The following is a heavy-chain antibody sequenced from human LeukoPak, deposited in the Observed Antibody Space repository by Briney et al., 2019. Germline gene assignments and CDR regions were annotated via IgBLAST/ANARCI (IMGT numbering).Heavy chain of an antibody. V-gene: IGHV4-39*07. CDR3: ARWTSAGHWFDP. D-gene: IGHD3/OR15-3a*01. Sequence: PSETLSLTCTVSGGSISSSSYYWGWIRQPPGKGLEWIGEINHSGSTNYNPSLKSRVTISIDTSRTQFSLRLSSVTAADTAMYYCARWTSAGHWFDPWGQGTLVTVSS. CDR2: INHSGST. CDR1: GGSISSSSYY. J-gene: IGHJ5*02.